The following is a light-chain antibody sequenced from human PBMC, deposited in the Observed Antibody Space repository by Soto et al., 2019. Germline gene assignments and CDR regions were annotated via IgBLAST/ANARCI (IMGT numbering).Light chain of an antibody. Sequence: DIQMTQSPSTLSASVGDRVTITCRASQSISSWLAWYQQKPGKAPKLLIYKASSLESGVPSRFSGSRSGTEFTLTISSXQPDDFATYYCQQYNSFMYTFGQGTRLEIK. CDR1: QSISSW. J-gene: IGKJ5*01. CDR2: KAS. V-gene: IGKV1-5*03. CDR3: QQYNSFMYT.